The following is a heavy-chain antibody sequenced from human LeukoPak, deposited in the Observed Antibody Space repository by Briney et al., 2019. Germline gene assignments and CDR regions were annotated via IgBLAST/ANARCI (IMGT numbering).Heavy chain of an antibody. D-gene: IGHD3-16*01. CDR3: AKGRANWAIDD. V-gene: IGHV3-69-1*01. CDR2: IGGDGIA. J-gene: IGHJ4*02. Sequence: GESLRLSWVASGFTFTDHPMNWVRQAPGKGLEWISYIGGDGIAFYADSVKGRFTASKDDARKSMYLQMNSLRVEDTAVYYCAKGRANWAIDDWGQGTQVTVSS. CDR1: GFTFTDHP.